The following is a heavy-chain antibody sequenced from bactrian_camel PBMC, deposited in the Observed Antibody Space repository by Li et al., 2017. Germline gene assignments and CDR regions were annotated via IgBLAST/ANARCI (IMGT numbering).Heavy chain of an antibody. D-gene: IGHD6*01. CDR3: AASRLEACSSVAHPADFAY. Sequence: HVQLVESGGGSVQDGGSLRLSCVVSGSTFNTCMAWFRQASGKQREGVAGIDNDGSTSYAESVKGRFTISRDNDKNTLYLQMNNLKPEDTAMYYCAASRLEACSSVAHPADFAYWGQGTQVTVS. CDR2: IDNDGST. V-gene: IGHV3S57*01. CDR1: GSTFNTC. J-gene: IGHJ6*01.